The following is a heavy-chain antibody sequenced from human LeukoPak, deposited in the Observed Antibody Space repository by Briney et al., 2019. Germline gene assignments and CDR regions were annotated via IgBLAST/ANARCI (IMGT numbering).Heavy chain of an antibody. J-gene: IGHJ5*02. CDR1: GFTFDDYA. CDR2: ISWNSGSI. V-gene: IGHV3-9*01. Sequence: PGRSLRLSCAASGFTFDDYAMHWVRQAPGKGLEWVPGISWNSGSIGYADSVKGRFTISRDNAKNSLYLQMNSLRAEDTALYYCAKDNGIPSGWFDPWGQGTLVTVSS. CDR3: AKDNGIPSGWFDP. D-gene: IGHD5-18*01.